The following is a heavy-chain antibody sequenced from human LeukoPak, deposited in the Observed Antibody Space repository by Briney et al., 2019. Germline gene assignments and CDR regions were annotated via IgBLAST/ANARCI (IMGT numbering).Heavy chain of an antibody. J-gene: IGHJ4*02. CDR2: MSSSSTYI. D-gene: IGHD2-15*01. Sequence: GGSLRLSCEASGFAFSTYSMNWVRQAPGRGLEWVSSMSSSSTYIYYADSLKGRFTTSRDNAKNSLYLRMNSLRAEDTAVYYCAREYCSGGSCYSFDYWGQGTLVTVSS. CDR1: GFAFSTYS. V-gene: IGHV3-21*01. CDR3: AREYCSGGSCYSFDY.